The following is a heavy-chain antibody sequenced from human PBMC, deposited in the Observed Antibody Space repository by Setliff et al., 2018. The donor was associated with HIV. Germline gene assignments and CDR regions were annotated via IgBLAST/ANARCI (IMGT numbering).Heavy chain of an antibody. V-gene: IGHV1-18*01. D-gene: IGHD2-2*01. Sequence: GASVKVSCKASNYTLINYGVSWVRQAPGQGLEWMGWIGSYSGYTIYVQKFQDRLTMTTDTSTTTASMELRSLRSDDTAVYYCVRGHCNSDKCWYTWFDPWGQGTLVTVSS. CDR2: IGSYSGYT. CDR1: NYTLINYG. J-gene: IGHJ5*02. CDR3: VRGHCNSDKCWYTWFDP.